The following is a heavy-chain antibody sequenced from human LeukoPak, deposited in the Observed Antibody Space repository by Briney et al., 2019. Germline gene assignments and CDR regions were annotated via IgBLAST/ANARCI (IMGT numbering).Heavy chain of an antibody. Sequence: PSETLSLTCTISGGSISIYYWTWIRQPPGKALEWIGYIYYSDAANYNPSLRSRVTISVDTSKNQFSLNLTSVTAADTAVYYCARHPLVTPDAFDLWGQGTMVTVSS. D-gene: IGHD2/OR15-2a*01. V-gene: IGHV4-59*08. J-gene: IGHJ3*01. CDR1: GGSISIYY. CDR2: IYYSDAA. CDR3: ARHPLVTPDAFDL.